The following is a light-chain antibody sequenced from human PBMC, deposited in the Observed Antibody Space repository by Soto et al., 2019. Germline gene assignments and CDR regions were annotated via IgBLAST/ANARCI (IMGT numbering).Light chain of an antibody. V-gene: IGKV1-17*01. CDR3: LQHNSYPRT. Sequence: DIQMTQSPSSFSASVGDRVTITCRASQGIRKDLGWYQQKPGKAPKRLISAASSLQSGVPSRFSGSGSGTEFTLTISSLQPEDFATYYCLQHNSYPRTLGQGTKVDIK. CDR2: AAS. CDR1: QGIRKD. J-gene: IGKJ1*01.